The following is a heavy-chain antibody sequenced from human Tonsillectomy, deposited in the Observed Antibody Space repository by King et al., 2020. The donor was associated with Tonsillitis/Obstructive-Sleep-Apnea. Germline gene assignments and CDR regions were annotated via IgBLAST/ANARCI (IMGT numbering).Heavy chain of an antibody. J-gene: IGHJ3*02. D-gene: IGHD6-13*01. V-gene: IGHV3-7*01. CDR3: VRDRSPVSLTTWYDAFDI. CDR1: GFTFNRDW. CDR2: IKVVGSEK. Sequence: VQLVESGGGLVQPGGSLRLSCAASGFTFNRDWMTWVRQAPGKGLEWVANIKVVGSEKNYVDSVKARFTISRENTKNSLYLQMNTLRAEDTAVYYCVRDRSPVSLTTWYDAFDIWGQGTMVTVSS.